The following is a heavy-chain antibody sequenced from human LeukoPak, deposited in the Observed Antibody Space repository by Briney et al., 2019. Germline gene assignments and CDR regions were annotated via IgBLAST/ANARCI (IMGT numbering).Heavy chain of an antibody. J-gene: IGHJ4*02. V-gene: IGHV4-61*02. CDR1: GGSISSGGYY. CDR3: ARLPYSSSWSFDY. Sequence: SETLSLTCTVSGGSISSGGYYWSWIRQPAGKGLEWIGRIYTSGSTNYNPSLKSRVAISVDTSKNQFSLKLSSVTAADTAVYYCARLPYSSSWSFDYWGQGTLVTVSS. CDR2: IYTSGST. D-gene: IGHD6-13*01.